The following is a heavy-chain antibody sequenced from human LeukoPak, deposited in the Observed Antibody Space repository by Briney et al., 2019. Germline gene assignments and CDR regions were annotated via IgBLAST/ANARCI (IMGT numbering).Heavy chain of an antibody. CDR1: GFIFSTSW. CDR2: IKQDGSQK. J-gene: IGHJ4*02. V-gene: IGHV3-7*01. CDR3: ARDRSGSGYDWGVFDY. D-gene: IGHD5-12*01. Sequence: PGGSLRLSCAASGFIFSTSWMSWVRQAPGKGLEWVANIKQDGSQKHYVDSVKGRFTISRDNAKNSLYLQMNSLRAEDTAVYYCARDRSGSGYDWGVFDYWGQGTLVTISS.